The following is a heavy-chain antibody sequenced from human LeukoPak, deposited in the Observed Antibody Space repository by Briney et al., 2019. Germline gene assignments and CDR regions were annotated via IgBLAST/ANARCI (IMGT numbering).Heavy chain of an antibody. V-gene: IGHV1-69*05. Sequence: SVKVSCKASGGTFSSYAISWVRQAPGQGLEWMGRIIPIFGTANYAQKFQGRVTITTDESTSTAYMELSSLRSEDTAVYYCARGELPYYYDSSGYYALNYWGQGTLVTVSS. CDR1: GGTFSSYA. CDR2: IIPIFGTA. D-gene: IGHD3-22*01. CDR3: ARGELPYYYDSSGYYALNY. J-gene: IGHJ4*02.